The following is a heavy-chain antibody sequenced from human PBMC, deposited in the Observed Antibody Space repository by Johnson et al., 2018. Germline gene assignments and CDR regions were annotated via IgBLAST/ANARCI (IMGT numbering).Heavy chain of an antibody. CDR1: GFTFSSYA. D-gene: IGHD3-10*01. J-gene: IGHJ6*02. CDR3: AKDLRFGEAHYYDGMDV. V-gene: IGHV3-48*04. CDR2: ISISSSTI. Sequence: VQLQESGGGVVQPGRSLRLSCAASGFTFSSYAMHWVRQAPGKGLEWVSYISISSSTIYYADSVKGRFTISRDNAKNSLYLQMNSLRAEDPALYYCAKDLRFGEAHYYDGMDVWGQGTTVTVSS.